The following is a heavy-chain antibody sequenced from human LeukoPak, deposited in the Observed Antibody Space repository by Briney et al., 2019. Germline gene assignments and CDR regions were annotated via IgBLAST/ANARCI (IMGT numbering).Heavy chain of an antibody. CDR2: INPNSGGT. CDR1: GYTFTGYY. J-gene: IGHJ4*02. CDR3: ARGDLRWPYYFDY. V-gene: IGHV1-2*02. Sequence: ASVKVSCKASGYTFTGYYMHWGRQAPGQGLEWMGWINPNSGGTNYAQKFQGRVTMTRDTSISTAYMELSRLRSDDTAVYYCARGDLRWPYYFDYWGQGTLVTVSS. D-gene: IGHD4-23*01.